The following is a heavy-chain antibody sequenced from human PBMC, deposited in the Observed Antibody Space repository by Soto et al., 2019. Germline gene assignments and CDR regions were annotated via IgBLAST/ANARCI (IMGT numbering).Heavy chain of an antibody. CDR2: IWYDGSNT. J-gene: IGHJ4*02. CDR1: GFIFSSFG. CDR3: VRDLLGSGGHFDY. D-gene: IGHD7-27*01. Sequence: GGSLRLSCAASGFIFSSFGMHWVRQAPGKGLEWVAHIWYDGSNTYYADSVKGRFTISRDNSRNTLYLQMNSLRAEDTAVYHCVRDLLGSGGHFDYWGQGTPVTVSS. V-gene: IGHV3-33*01.